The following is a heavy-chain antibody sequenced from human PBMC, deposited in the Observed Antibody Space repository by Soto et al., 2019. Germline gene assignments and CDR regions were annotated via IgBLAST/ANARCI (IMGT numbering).Heavy chain of an antibody. V-gene: IGHV3-33*01. Sequence: QVQLVESGGGVVQPGRSLRLSCAASGFTFSSYGMHWVRQAPGKGLEWVAVIWYDGSNKYYADSVKGRFTISRDNSNNTLYLQMNSLRAEDTAVYHCARDTCSCGSFYYYYYGMDVWGQGTTVTVSS. CDR1: GFTFSSYG. CDR2: IWYDGSNK. CDR3: ARDTCSCGSFYYYYYGMDV. D-gene: IGHD2-15*01. J-gene: IGHJ6*02.